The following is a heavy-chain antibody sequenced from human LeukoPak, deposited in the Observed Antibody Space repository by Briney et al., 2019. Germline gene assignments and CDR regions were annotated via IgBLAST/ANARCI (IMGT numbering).Heavy chain of an antibody. CDR1: GYTFTSYG. V-gene: IGHV1-18*01. CDR3: ARDPNYYDSPELDY. CDR2: ISAYNGNA. D-gene: IGHD3-22*01. J-gene: IGHJ4*02. Sequence: ASVKVSCKASGYTFTSYGISWVRQAPGQGLEWMGWISAYNGNANYAQKLQGRVTMTTDTSTSTAYMELRSLRSDDTAVNYCARDPNYYDSPELDYWGQGTLVTVSS.